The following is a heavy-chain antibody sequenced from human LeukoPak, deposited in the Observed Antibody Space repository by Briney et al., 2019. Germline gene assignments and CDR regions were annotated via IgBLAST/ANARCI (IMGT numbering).Heavy chain of an antibody. CDR3: AKDRWYSSGGFLDH. V-gene: IGHV3-23*01. J-gene: IGHJ4*02. CDR2: ISGTAAST. Sequence: GASLRLSCAASRFAFSNYAMSWVRQAPGKGLEWGSTISGTAASTNYADSVKGRSTISRDNSKNTLFLQVNNLRAEDTALYYCAKDRWYSSGGFLDHWGQGTLVTVSS. D-gene: IGHD6-19*01. CDR1: RFAFSNYA.